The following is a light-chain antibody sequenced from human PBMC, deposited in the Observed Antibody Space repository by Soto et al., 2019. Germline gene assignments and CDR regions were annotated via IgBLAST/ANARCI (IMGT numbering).Light chain of an antibody. CDR3: QQYGTSPIT. J-gene: IGKJ5*01. CDR2: ETS. CDR1: QSVITAY. Sequence: ELVLTQSPGTLSLSPGERATLSCRASQSVITAYFGWYQQKPGQAPRLIISETSNRAADIPDRFSGSASGTAFTLTISRLEPEDFGVYYCQQYGTSPITFGQGTRLEIK. V-gene: IGKV3-20*01.